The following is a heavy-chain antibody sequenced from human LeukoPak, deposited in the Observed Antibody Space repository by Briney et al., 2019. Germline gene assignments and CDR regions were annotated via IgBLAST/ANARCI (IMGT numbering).Heavy chain of an antibody. CDR3: VQRGYDYDSAGLFYAEYFHN. D-gene: IGHD3-22*01. J-gene: IGHJ1*01. CDR1: GFRFSDYA. V-gene: IGHV3-23*01. CDR2: ISGRGQST. Sequence: GGSLRLSCTASGFRFSDYAMNCVRQARGEGVEGLSDISGRGQSTYYADSVKGRFSVSRDNSNNTLFLQMNSLRVEDTALYYCVQRGYDYDSAGLFYAEYFHNWGQGTLVTVAS.